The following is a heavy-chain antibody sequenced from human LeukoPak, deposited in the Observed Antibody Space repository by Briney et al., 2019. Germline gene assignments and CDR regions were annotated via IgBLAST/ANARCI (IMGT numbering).Heavy chain of an antibody. J-gene: IGHJ4*02. Sequence: ASVKVSCKASGYTFTSYGISWVRQAPGQGLEWMGWISAYNGNTNYAQKLQGRVTMTTDTSTSTAYMELRSLRSDDTAVYYCARTWSYYDSSGYWSYWGQGTLVTVSS. V-gene: IGHV1-18*01. CDR1: GYTFTSYG. D-gene: IGHD3-22*01. CDR2: ISAYNGNT. CDR3: ARTWSYYDSSGYWSY.